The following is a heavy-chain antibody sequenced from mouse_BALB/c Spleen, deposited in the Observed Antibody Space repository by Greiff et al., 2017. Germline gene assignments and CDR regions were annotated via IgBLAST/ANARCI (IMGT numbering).Heavy chain of an antibody. D-gene: IGHD2-2*01. Sequence: EVKLMESGGGLVQPGGSRKLSCAASGFTFSSFGMHWVRQAPEKGLEWVAYISSGSSTIYYADTVKGRFTISRDNPKNTLFLQMTSLRSEDTAMYYCARSDYGYAPFAYWGQGTLVTVSA. J-gene: IGHJ3*01. CDR2: ISSGSSTI. V-gene: IGHV5-17*02. CDR3: ARSDYGYAPFAY. CDR1: GFTFSSFG.